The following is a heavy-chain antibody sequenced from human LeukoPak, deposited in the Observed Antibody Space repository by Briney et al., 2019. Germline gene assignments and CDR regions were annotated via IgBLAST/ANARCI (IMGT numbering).Heavy chain of an antibody. V-gene: IGHV3-15*01. J-gene: IGHJ4*02. CDR1: GFTFSNAW. D-gene: IGHD6-19*01. CDR3: TTLTIVVAGN. Sequence: PGGSLRLSCAASGFTFSNAWMNWVRQAPGKGLECIARIKSKSDGGTIDYAAPVKGRFTISRDDSTNTLYLQMNSLKSEDTVVYYCTTLTIVVAGNWGQGTLVTVSS. CDR2: IKSKSDGGTI.